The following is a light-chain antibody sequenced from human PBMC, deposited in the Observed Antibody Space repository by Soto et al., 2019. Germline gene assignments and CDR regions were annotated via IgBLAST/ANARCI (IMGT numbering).Light chain of an antibody. CDR2: CNR. J-gene: IGLJ2*01. Sequence: QSVLKQPPSLSGAPGQMVTISRPGSNSNIGAGYDVHWYQPLPGTAPKPLIYCNRNRPSGVPDRFSGSQSCTSASLAITGLQAEDEADYYCQSYDSSLSGVVFGGGTKLTVL. CDR1: NSNIGAGYD. V-gene: IGLV1-40*01. CDR3: QSYDSSLSGVV.